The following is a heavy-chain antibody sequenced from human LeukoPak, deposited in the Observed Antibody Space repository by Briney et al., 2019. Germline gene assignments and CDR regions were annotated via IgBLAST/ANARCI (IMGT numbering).Heavy chain of an antibody. CDR2: INPNSGGT. V-gene: IGHV1-2*02. CDR3: ARPSSGWYGYFDL. D-gene: IGHD6-19*01. J-gene: IGHJ2*01. CDR1: GYTFTGYY. Sequence: GASVKVSCKASGYTFTGYYMHWVRQAPGQGLEWMGWINPNSGGTNYAQKFQGRVTMTRDTSISTAYMELSRLRSDDTAVYYCARPSSGWYGYFDLWGRGTLVTVSS.